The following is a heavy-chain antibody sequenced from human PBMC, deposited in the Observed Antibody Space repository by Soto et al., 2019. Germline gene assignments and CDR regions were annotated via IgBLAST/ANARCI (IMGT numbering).Heavy chain of an antibody. J-gene: IGHJ5*02. Sequence: VSVKVSCKASGYTFTSYAMHWVRQAPGQRLEWMGWINAGNGNTKYSQKFQGRVTITRDTSASTAYMELSSLRSEDTAVYYCARDASDIVVVPSNWFDPWGQGTLVTVSS. V-gene: IGHV1-3*01. CDR1: GYTFTSYA. CDR2: INAGNGNT. CDR3: ARDASDIVVVPSNWFDP. D-gene: IGHD2-2*01.